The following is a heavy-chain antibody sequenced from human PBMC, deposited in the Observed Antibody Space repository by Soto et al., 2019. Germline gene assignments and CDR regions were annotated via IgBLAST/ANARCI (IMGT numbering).Heavy chain of an antibody. V-gene: IGHV3-23*01. CDR2: ISGSGGST. D-gene: IGHD2-2*01. CDR1: GFTFSSYA. CDR3: AKPGGYCSSTSCLQNWFDP. J-gene: IGHJ5*02. Sequence: EGSLRLSCAASGFTFSSYAMSWVRQAPGKGLEWVSAISGSGGSTYYADSVKGRFTISRDNSKNTLYLQMNSLRAEDTAVYYCAKPGGYCSSTSCLQNWFDPWGQGTLVTVSS.